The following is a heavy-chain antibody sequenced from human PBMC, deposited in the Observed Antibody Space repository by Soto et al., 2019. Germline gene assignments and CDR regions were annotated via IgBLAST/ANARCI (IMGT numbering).Heavy chain of an antibody. CDR1: GFTFSSYA. V-gene: IGHV3-30-3*01. CDR3: ARDSRITIFGVGIDPRGGMDV. Sequence: PGGSLRLSCAASGFTFSSYAMHWVRQAPGKGLEWVAVISYDGSNKYYADSVKGRFTISRDNFKNTLYLQMNSLRAEDTAVYYCARDSRITIFGVGIDPRGGMDVWGQGTTVTVSS. D-gene: IGHD3-3*01. J-gene: IGHJ6*02. CDR2: ISYDGSNK.